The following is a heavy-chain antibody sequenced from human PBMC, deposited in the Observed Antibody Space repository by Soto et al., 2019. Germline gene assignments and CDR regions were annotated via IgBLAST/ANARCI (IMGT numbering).Heavy chain of an antibody. CDR2: INSDGSTI. V-gene: IGHV3-74*01. Sequence: PGGSLRLSCAASGFTFGPFWMHWVRQAPGKGLVWLSHINSDGSTIVYADSVKSRITINPDTSKNQFSLQLNSVTPEDTAVYYCASGRAVAGLGAFDIWGQGTMVTVSS. D-gene: IGHD6-19*01. CDR1: GFTFGPFW. J-gene: IGHJ3*02. CDR3: ASGRAVAGLGAFDI.